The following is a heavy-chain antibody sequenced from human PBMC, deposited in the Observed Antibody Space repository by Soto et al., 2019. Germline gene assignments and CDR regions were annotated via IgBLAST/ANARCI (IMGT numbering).Heavy chain of an antibody. D-gene: IGHD2-21*02. CDR1: GGTITYYY. V-gene: IGHV4-59*12. CDR2: IFDGGSA. CDR3: ARFRGTAILDC. Sequence: SETLSLTCTVSGGTITYYYWSWIRQAPGKGLEWLGYIFDGGSANYNPSLKSRVSFSLDKSQNQFSLELTSVTAADTAFYYCARFRGTAILDCWGQGTLVTVSS. J-gene: IGHJ4*02.